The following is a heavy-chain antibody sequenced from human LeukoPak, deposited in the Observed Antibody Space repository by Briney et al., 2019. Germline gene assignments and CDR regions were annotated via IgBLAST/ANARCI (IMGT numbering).Heavy chain of an antibody. V-gene: IGHV3-48*04. J-gene: IGHJ4*02. CDR2: ISSSGSTI. CDR3: ASRGSATSDY. CDR1: GFTFSSYS. Sequence: GGSLRLSCATSGFTFSSYSMNWVRQAPGKGLEWVSYISSSGSTIYYADSVKGRFTISRDNAKNLLYLQMNSLRAEDTAVYYCASRGSATSDYWGQGTLVTVSS. D-gene: IGHD2-15*01.